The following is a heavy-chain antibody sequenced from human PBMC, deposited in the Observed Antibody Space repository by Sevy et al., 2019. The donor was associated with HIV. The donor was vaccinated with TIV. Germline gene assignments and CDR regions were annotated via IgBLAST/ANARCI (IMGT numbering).Heavy chain of an antibody. CDR3: GSGLLLWFRGLLQPLDY. D-gene: IGHD3-10*01. V-gene: IGHV3-21*01. Sequence: GGSLRLSCAASGFTFSSYSMNWVRQAPGKGLEWVSSISSSGSYIYYADSVKGRFTISRDNAKNSLYLQMNSLRAEDTAVYYCGSGLLLWFRGLLQPLDYWGQGTLVTVSS. CDR1: GFTFSSYS. J-gene: IGHJ4*02. CDR2: ISSSGSYI.